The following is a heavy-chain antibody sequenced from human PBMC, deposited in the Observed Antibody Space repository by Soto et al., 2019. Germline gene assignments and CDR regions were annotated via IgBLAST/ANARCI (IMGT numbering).Heavy chain of an antibody. D-gene: IGHD2-15*01. J-gene: IGHJ4*02. CDR1: GFTFTKYS. CDR3: VRGVVVVVGSTAENFDH. V-gene: IGHV3-48*02. CDR2: ISYSGETK. Sequence: PGGSLRLSCVTSGFTFTKYSMNWVRQAPGKGLEWVSYISYSGETKYYADSLKGRYAISRDDAKNSVYLQMNSLRDEDTAFYYCVRGVVVVVGSTAENFDHWGQGTLVTGS.